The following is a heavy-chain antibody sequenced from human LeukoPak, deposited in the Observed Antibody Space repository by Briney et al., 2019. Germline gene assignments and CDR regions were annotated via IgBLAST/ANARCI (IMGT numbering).Heavy chain of an antibody. CDR2: IKQDGSEK. Sequence: GGSLRLSRVASGFIFSSYWMSWVRQAPGKGLEWVANIKQDGSEKYYVDSVKGRFTISRDNAKNSLYLQMNSLRVEDTAVYYCARDGPMVRGVMALNYFDYWGQGTLVTVSS. D-gene: IGHD3-10*01. CDR3: ARDGPMVRGVMALNYFDY. V-gene: IGHV3-7*01. CDR1: GFIFSSYW. J-gene: IGHJ4*02.